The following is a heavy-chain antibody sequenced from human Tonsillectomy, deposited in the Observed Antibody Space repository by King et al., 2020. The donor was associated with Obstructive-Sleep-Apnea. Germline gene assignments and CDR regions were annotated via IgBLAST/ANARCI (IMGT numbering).Heavy chain of an antibody. J-gene: IGHJ5*02. Sequence: VQLQQWGAGLLKPSETLSLTCAVYGGSFSGYYWSWIRQPPGKGLEWIGEINHSGSTNYNPSLKSRVTISVETSKNQFSLKLSSVTAADTAVYYFARMRQYQLLFSLYNWFDPWGQGTLVTVSS. CDR3: ARMRQYQLLFSLYNWFDP. CDR2: INHSGST. CDR1: GGSFSGYY. V-gene: IGHV4-34*01. D-gene: IGHD2-2*01.